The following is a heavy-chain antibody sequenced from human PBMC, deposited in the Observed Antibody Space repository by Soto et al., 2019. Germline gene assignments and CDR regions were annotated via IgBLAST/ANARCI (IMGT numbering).Heavy chain of an antibody. CDR3: ARSPAGGTLTPYYYYGLDV. J-gene: IGHJ6*02. Sequence: KPSETLSLTCTVSGGSISSYYWSWIRQPPGKGLEWIGYILYSGSTKYNPSLKSRATISVDTSKNQFSLKLSSVTAADTAVYYCARSPAGGTLTPYYYYGLDVWGQGTTVTVSS. CDR1: GGSISSYY. CDR2: ILYSGST. V-gene: IGHV4-59*01. D-gene: IGHD3-9*01.